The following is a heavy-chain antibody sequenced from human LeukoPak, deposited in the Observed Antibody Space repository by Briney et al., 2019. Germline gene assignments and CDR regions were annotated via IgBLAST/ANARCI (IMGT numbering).Heavy chain of an antibody. D-gene: IGHD2-2*02. CDR2: MYYTGRT. CDR1: GDSMSYYY. CDR3: TRITIHGNGDY. Sequence: PSETLSLTCTVSGDSMSYYYWSWIRQTPGKGLEWLGYMYYTGRTKYNPSLKSRVTFSLDMSKNQFSLKLDSVTAADTAMYYCTRITIHGNGDYWGQGTLVTVSS. J-gene: IGHJ4*02. V-gene: IGHV4-59*01.